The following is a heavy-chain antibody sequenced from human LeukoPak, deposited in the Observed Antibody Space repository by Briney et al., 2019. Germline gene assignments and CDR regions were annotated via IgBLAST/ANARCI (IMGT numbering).Heavy chain of an antibody. Sequence: PGGSLRLSCAASGFSFSNQWMHWLRQVPGKGVEWVSVIKTDGTTAIYADSVKGRFTISRDNAKSTVYLQMNSLRVGDTALYFCSTGARFYFDLWGMGTLVSVSS. J-gene: IGHJ4*02. CDR1: GFSFSNQW. CDR3: STGARFYFDL. D-gene: IGHD5-24*01. V-gene: IGHV3-74*01. CDR2: IKTDGTTA.